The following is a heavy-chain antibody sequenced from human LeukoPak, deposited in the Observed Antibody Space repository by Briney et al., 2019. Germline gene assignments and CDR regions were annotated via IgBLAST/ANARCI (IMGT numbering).Heavy chain of an antibody. J-gene: IGHJ3*02. Sequence: SETLSLTCTVSGGSISSSSYYWGWIRQPPGKGLEWIGSIYYSGSTNYNPSLKSRVTISVDTSKNQFSLKLSSVTAADTAVYYCARGGKRIQLWFNHAFDIWGQGTMVTVSS. CDR3: ARGGKRIQLWFNHAFDI. V-gene: IGHV4-39*07. CDR1: GGSISSSSYY. D-gene: IGHD5-18*01. CDR2: IYYSGST.